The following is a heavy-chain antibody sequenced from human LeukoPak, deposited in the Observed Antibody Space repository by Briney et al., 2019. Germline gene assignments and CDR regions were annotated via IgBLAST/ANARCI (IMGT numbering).Heavy chain of an antibody. D-gene: IGHD1-1*01. CDR1: GGSISSYY. Sequence: SETLSLTCTVSGGSISSYYWSWIRQPAGKGLEWIGRIYTSGSTNYNPSLKSRVTMSVDTSKNQFSLKLSSVTAADTAVYYCARYKLERGHYYFDYWGQGTLVTVSS. J-gene: IGHJ4*02. V-gene: IGHV4-4*07. CDR3: ARYKLERGHYYFDY. CDR2: IYTSGST.